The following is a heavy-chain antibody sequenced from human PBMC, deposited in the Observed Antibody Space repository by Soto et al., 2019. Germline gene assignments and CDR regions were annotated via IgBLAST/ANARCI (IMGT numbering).Heavy chain of an antibody. V-gene: IGHV1-18*01. Sequence: QVQLVQSGAEVKKPGASVKVSCKASGYTFTSYGISWVRQAPGQGLEWMGWISAYNGNTNYAQELQGRVTMTTDTSTSTAYMELRSLRSDDTAVYYCARDYPYCSGGSCYELSDYWGQGTLVTVSS. CDR3: ARDYPYCSGGSCYELSDY. D-gene: IGHD2-15*01. CDR2: ISAYNGNT. J-gene: IGHJ4*02. CDR1: GYTFTSYG.